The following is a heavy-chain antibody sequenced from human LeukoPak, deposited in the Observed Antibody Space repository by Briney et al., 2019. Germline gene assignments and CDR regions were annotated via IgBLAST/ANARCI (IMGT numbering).Heavy chain of an antibody. CDR2: MNPNTGNT. Sequence: ASVKVSCKASGYSFTSYDINWVRQATGQGLEWMGWMNPNTGNTGYAQKFQGRVTITRNTSINTAYMELSSLRSEDTAVYYCAREPAGVGGDMDVWGKGTTVTVSS. CDR1: GYSFTSYD. V-gene: IGHV1-8*01. J-gene: IGHJ6*03. D-gene: IGHD1-14*01. CDR3: AREPAGVGGDMDV.